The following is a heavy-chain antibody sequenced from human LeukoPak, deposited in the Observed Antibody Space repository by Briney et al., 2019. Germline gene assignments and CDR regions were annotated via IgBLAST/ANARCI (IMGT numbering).Heavy chain of an antibody. CDR2: ISYDGSNK. CDR3: ARDPPSTIPEYYFDY. V-gene: IGHV3-30*01. D-gene: IGHD4/OR15-4a*01. J-gene: IGHJ4*02. CDR1: GFTFSSYA. Sequence: TGGSLRLSCAAPGFTFSSYAMHWVRQAPGKGLEWVAVISYDGSNKYYADSVKGRFTISRDNSKNTLYLQMNSLRAEDTAVYYCARDPPSTIPEYYFDYWGQGTLVTVSS.